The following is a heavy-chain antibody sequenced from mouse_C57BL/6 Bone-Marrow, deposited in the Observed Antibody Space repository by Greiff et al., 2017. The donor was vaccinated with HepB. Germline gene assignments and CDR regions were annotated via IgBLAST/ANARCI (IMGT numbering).Heavy chain of an antibody. Sequence: EVKLQESGPGLVKPSQSLSLTCSVTGYSITSGYYWNWIRQFPGNKLEWMGYISYDGSNNYNPSLKNRISITRDTSKNQFFLKLNSVTTEDTATYYCARAPNWSLYYFDYWGQGTTLTVSS. CDR3: ARAPNWSLYYFDY. J-gene: IGHJ2*01. V-gene: IGHV3-6*01. D-gene: IGHD4-1*01. CDR2: ISYDGSN. CDR1: GYSITSGYY.